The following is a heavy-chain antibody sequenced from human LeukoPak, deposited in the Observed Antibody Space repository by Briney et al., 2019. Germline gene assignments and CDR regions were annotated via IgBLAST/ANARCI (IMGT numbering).Heavy chain of an antibody. V-gene: IGHV4-34*01. CDR2: INHSGST. CDR1: GFTFSSYS. Sequence: GSLRLSCAASGFTFSSYSMNWIRQPPGKGLEWIGEINHSGSTNYNPSLKSRVTISVDTSKNQFSLKLSSVTAADTAVYYCTRAKRIIMVRGVITRYFDYWGQGTLVTVSS. D-gene: IGHD3-10*01. J-gene: IGHJ4*02. CDR3: TRAKRIIMVRGVITRYFDY.